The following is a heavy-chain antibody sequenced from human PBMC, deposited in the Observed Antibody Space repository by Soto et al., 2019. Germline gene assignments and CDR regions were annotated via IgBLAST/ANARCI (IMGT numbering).Heavy chain of an antibody. CDR1: GASISRSGYY. CDR3: ARLYYYGSGRDNWFDP. J-gene: IGHJ5*02. V-gene: IGHV4-31*03. CDR2: IYYSGST. Sequence: QVQLQESGPGLVKPSQTLSLTCSVSGASISRSGYYWSWIRQHPGKGLEWIGYIYYSGSTYYNPSLKSRITISVDTSKKQFSLKLSSVTAADTAVYYCARLYYYGSGRDNWFDPWGQGTLVTVSS. D-gene: IGHD3-10*01.